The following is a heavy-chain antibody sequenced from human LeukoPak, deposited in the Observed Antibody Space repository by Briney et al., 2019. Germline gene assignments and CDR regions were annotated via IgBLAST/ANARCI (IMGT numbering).Heavy chain of an antibody. J-gene: IGHJ4*02. V-gene: IGHV4-39*01. Sequence: SETLSLTCTVSGGSISSSSYYWGWIRQPPGKGLEWIGSIYYSGSTYYNPSLKSRVTISVDTSKNQFSLKLSSVTAAVTAVYYCARQRLGMGQNRVDYWGQGTLVTVSS. D-gene: IGHD7-27*01. CDR2: IYYSGST. CDR3: ARQRLGMGQNRVDY. CDR1: GGSISSSSYY.